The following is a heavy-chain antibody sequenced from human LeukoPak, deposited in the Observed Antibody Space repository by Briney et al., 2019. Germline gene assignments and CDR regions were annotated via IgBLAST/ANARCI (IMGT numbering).Heavy chain of an antibody. D-gene: IGHD6-6*01. Sequence: PGGSLRLSCAASGFTFSSYGMHWVRQAPGKGLEWVSFIRYDGSDKYYADSVRGRFTISRDNAKNSLYLQMNSLRAEDTAVYYCARDPSSAGDGWFDPWGQGTLVTVSS. CDR1: GFTFSSYG. CDR2: IRYDGSDK. CDR3: ARDPSSAGDGWFDP. J-gene: IGHJ5*02. V-gene: IGHV3-30*02.